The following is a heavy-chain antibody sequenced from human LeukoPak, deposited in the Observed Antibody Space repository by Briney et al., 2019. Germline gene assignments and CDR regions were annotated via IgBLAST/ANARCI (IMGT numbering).Heavy chain of an antibody. CDR1: GFTFSSYA. J-gene: IGHJ4*02. Sequence: GGSLRLSCAASGFTFSSYAMHWVRQAPGKGLEWVAVISYDGSNKYYADSVKGRFTISRDNPKNTLYLQMNSLRAEDTAVYYCARDSGITIFGVVIFWGQGTLVTVSS. CDR3: ARDSGITIFGVVIF. CDR2: ISYDGSNK. D-gene: IGHD3-3*01. V-gene: IGHV3-30*04.